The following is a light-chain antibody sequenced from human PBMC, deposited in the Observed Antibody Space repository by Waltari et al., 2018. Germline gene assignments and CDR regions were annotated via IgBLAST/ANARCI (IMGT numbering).Light chain of an antibody. CDR3: CSYVSNTYV. Sequence: QSALTQPASVSGSPGQSITISCTGTTSHVWTYNLVSLYQHHPGKAPKLIIFEGTKRPSWVSNRFFASKSGNTASLTISGLQADDEADYHCCSYVSNTYVFGTGTKVTVL. CDR1: TSHVWTYNL. V-gene: IGLV2-23*01. J-gene: IGLJ1*01. CDR2: EGT.